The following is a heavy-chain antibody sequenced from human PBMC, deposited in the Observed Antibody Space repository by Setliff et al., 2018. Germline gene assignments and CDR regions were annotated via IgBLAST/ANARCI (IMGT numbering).Heavy chain of an antibody. J-gene: IGHJ4*02. D-gene: IGHD6-6*01. CDR2: IDLYNAGT. V-gene: IGHV1-18*01. Sequence: GASVKVSFKASGSPFNTYDIDWVRQAPGQGLEWLGRIDLYNAGTTYAEKMETKVTMTVDTSSNIGYMELRSLTSDDTGIYFCAMSSWPGRPNDFDLWGQGTQVTVSS. CDR3: AMSSWPGRPNDFDL. CDR1: GSPFNTYD.